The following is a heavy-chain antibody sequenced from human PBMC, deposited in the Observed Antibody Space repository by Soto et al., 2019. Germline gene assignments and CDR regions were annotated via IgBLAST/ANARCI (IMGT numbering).Heavy chain of an antibody. CDR1: GGSISSGGYY. J-gene: IGHJ4*02. Sequence: QVQLQESGPGLVKPSQTLSLTCTVSGGSISSGGYYWNWIRQHPGKGMEWLGNIFSSGRPSYNPSLKSRLNISLDTTKNQFALKLTSVTAADTAVYYCARGSSSDYWGQGTLVTASS. V-gene: IGHV4-31*03. CDR3: ARGSSSDY. CDR2: IFSSGRP.